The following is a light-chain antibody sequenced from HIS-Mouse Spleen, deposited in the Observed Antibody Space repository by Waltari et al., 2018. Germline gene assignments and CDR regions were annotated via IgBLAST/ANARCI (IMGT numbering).Light chain of an antibody. CDR3: AAWDDSLSGPV. Sequence: QSVLTQPPSASGTPGQRVTISCSGSSSNIGSNYVYWYQQLPGTAPKLLIYRNNARPSGVPGRFSGSKSGTSASLAISGLRSEDEADYYCAAWDDSLSGPVFCGGTKLTVL. J-gene: IGLJ3*02. CDR1: SSNIGSNY. V-gene: IGLV1-47*01. CDR2: RNN.